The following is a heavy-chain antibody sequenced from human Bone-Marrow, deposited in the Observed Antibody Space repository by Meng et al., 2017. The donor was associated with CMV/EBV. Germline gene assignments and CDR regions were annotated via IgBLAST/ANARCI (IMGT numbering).Heavy chain of an antibody. D-gene: IGHD3/OR15-3a*01. Sequence: TYGMHWVRQTPGKGMEWVAVISYDETKKYYADSVKGRFTISRDNSKNTLYLQMNNLRGDDTAVYYCVKDSVSDYWTHLDNYYGMDVWGQGTTVTVSS. V-gene: IGHV3-30*18. CDR2: ISYDETKK. CDR3: VKDSVSDYWTHLDNYYGMDV. CDR1: TYG. J-gene: IGHJ6*02.